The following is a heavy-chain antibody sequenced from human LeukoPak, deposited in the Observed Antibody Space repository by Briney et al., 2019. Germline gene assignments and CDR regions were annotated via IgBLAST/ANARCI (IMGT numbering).Heavy chain of an antibody. V-gene: IGHV1-18*01. Sequence: ASVKVSCKASGYTFTNYGISWVRQAPGQGLEWMGWISAYNGNTNYVQKLLQGRVTMTTDTSTSTAYMELRSLRSDDTAMYYCARDIKRSRARWENLGFDSWGQGTLVTVSS. CDR3: ARDIKRSRARWENLGFDS. J-gene: IGHJ5*01. CDR2: ISAYNGNT. CDR1: GYTFTNYG. D-gene: IGHD1-14*01.